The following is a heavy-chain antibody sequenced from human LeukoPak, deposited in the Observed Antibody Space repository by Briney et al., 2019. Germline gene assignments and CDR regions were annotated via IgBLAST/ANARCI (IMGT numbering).Heavy chain of an antibody. CDR1: GGSISSYY. CDR3: ARHYYDSSGPSTFDY. J-gene: IGHJ4*02. CDR2: IYYTGST. V-gene: IGHV4-59*08. Sequence: PSETLSLTCTVSGGSISSYYWGWIRQSPGKGLEWIGYIYYTGSTNYNPSLKSRLTISLDTSKNQFSLKLNSVTAADTAVYYCARHYYDSSGPSTFDYWGQGTLVTVSS. D-gene: IGHD3-22*01.